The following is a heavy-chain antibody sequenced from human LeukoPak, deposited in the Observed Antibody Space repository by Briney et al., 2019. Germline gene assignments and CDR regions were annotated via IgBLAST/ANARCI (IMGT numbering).Heavy chain of an antibody. J-gene: IGHJ4*02. CDR1: GFTFSSYE. Sequence: GGSLRLSCAASGFTFSSYEMNWVRQAPGKGLEWVSYISSSGSTIYYADSVKGRFTISRDNAKNSLYLQMNSLRAEDTALYYCAKGSGITMVRGVLDYWGQGTLVTVFS. CDR2: ISSSGSTI. V-gene: IGHV3-48*03. D-gene: IGHD3-10*01. CDR3: AKGSGITMVRGVLDY.